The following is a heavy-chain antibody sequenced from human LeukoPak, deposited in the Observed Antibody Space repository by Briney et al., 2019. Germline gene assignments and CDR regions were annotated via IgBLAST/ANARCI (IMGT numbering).Heavy chain of an antibody. CDR1: GGSISSYY. Sequence: SETLSLTCTVSGGSISSYYWSWIRQPPGKGLEWIGYIYYSGSTNYNPSLKSRVTISVDTSKNQFSLKLSSGTAADTAVYYCARGVYCGGACRYYFDYWGQGSLVTVSS. CDR2: IYYSGST. J-gene: IGHJ4*02. CDR3: ARGVYCGGACRYYFDY. D-gene: IGHD2-21*02. V-gene: IGHV4-59*01.